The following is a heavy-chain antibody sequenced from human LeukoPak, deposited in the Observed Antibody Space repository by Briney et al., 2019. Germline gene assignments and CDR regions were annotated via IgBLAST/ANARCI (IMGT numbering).Heavy chain of an antibody. CDR2: INPNSGGT. CDR1: GYTFTGYY. CDR3: AREGYCSSTSCPHDY. J-gene: IGHJ4*02. Sequence: ASVKVSCKASGYTFTGYYMHWVRQAPGQGLEWMGWINPNSGGTNYAQKFQGRVTMTRDTSISTAYMELSRLRSDDTAVYYCAREGYCSSTSCPHDYWGRGTLVTVSS. D-gene: IGHD2-2*01. V-gene: IGHV1-2*02.